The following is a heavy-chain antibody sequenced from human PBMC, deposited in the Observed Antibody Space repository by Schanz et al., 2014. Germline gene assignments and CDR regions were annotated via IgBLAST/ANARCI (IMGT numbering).Heavy chain of an antibody. CDR1: GGTFSSYT. V-gene: IGHV1-69*02. CDR2: IISILGIP. J-gene: IGHJ6*02. CDR3: ARGPSQGYSYGHNIGAYYYGMDV. D-gene: IGHD5-18*01. Sequence: VQLEQSGAEVKKPGASVKVSCKASGGTFSSYTISWVRQAPGQGLEWMGRIISILGIPNYAQKFQGRVTFTADKSTSTAYMELSSLKSEDTAVYYCARGPSQGYSYGHNIGAYYYGMDVWGQGTTVTVSS.